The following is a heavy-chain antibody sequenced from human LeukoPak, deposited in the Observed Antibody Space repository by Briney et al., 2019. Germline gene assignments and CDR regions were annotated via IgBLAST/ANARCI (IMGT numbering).Heavy chain of an antibody. CDR1: GFTFRSYA. Sequence: QPGGSLRLSCAASGFTFRSYAMDWVRQTPGKGLEWVAIVSYDGSNKYYADSVKGRFTISRDNSKNTLYLQMNSLRAEDTAVYYCARDPLYTNSPPSYFDYWGQGTLVTVSS. D-gene: IGHD2-2*02. J-gene: IGHJ4*02. CDR3: ARDPLYTNSPPSYFDY. V-gene: IGHV3-30-3*01. CDR2: VSYDGSNK.